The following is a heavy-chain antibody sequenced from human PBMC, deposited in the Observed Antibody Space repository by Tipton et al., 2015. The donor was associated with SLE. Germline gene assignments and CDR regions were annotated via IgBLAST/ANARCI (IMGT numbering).Heavy chain of an antibody. J-gene: IGHJ3*02. CDR3: AIVPATMNDAFHI. D-gene: IGHD2-2*01. Sequence: QVQLVQSGSELKEPGASVKISCEASGYTFTNNAMNWVRQAPGQGLEWMGWINTITGNSMYGQGFTGRFVFSFDASVSTAYLQINSLKAEDTAFYYCAIVPATMNDAFHIWGQGTMVTVSS. V-gene: IGHV7-4-1*02. CDR2: INTITGNS. CDR1: GYTFTNNA.